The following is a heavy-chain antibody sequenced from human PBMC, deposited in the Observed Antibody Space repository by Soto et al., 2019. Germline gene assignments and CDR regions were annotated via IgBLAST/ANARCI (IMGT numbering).Heavy chain of an antibody. CDR2: VYYSGSA. CDR3: ARTPRIEAGRKNWFDP. V-gene: IGHV4-59*02. Sequence: SETLSLTCTVSGGSVSSYYWNWIRQPPGKGLEWIGYVYYSGSATYNPSLKSRVTISVDASKNQFSLKLSSVTAADTAVYYCARTPRIEAGRKNWFDPWGQGTLVTVSS. D-gene: IGHD6-13*01. CDR1: GGSVSSYY. J-gene: IGHJ5*02.